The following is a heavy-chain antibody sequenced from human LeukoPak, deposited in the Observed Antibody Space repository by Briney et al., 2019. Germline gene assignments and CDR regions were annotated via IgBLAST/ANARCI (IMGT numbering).Heavy chain of an antibody. CDR2: ISWNSGSI. V-gene: IGHV3-9*01. J-gene: IGHJ4*02. D-gene: IGHD2-15*01. CDR3: AKQLGYCSDGSCYFPY. CDR1: GFTFDDYA. Sequence: GGSLRLSCAASGFTFDDYAMHWVRQAPGKGLEWVSGISWNSGSIGYADSVQGRFTISRDNSKSTLCLQMNSLRAEDTAVYYCAKQLGYCSDGSCYFPYWGQGTLVTVS.